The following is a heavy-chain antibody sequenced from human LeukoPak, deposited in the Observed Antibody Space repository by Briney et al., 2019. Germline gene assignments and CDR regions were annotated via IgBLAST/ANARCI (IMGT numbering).Heavy chain of an antibody. Sequence: SETLSLTCAVYGGSFSGYYWSWIRQPPGKGLEWIGEINHSGSTNYNPSLKSRVTISVDTSKNQFSLKLSSVTAADTAVYYCAGELVTISMPRRPYGMDVWGQGTTVTVSS. D-gene: IGHD3-3*01. J-gene: IGHJ6*02. CDR1: GGSFSGYY. V-gene: IGHV4-34*01. CDR3: AGELVTISMPRRPYGMDV. CDR2: INHSGST.